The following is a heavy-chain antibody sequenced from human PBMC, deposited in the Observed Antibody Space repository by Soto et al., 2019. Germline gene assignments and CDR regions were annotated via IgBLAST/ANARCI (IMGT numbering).Heavy chain of an antibody. CDR2: ISFDSGGI. CDR1: GFAFDDYA. J-gene: IGHJ3*02. V-gene: IGHV3-9*01. D-gene: IGHD2-2*01. Sequence: GGSLRLSCAASGFAFDDYAMHWVRQAPGKGLEWVSGISFDSGGIGYADSVRGRFTISRDDARNSLYLHMNSLRAEDTALYYCVKDIEENQLLYDGFDIWGQGTMVTVSS. CDR3: VKDIEENQLLYDGFDI.